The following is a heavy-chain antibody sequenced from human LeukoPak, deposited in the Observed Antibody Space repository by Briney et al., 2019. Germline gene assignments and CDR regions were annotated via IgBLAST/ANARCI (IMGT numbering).Heavy chain of an antibody. Sequence: SGPTLVTPTQTLTLTCTFSGFSFSTSGVGVGWIRQPPGKALEWLALIYWDDDKRYNPSLKSRLTTTKDTSKNQVVLTITNMDPVDTATYCSAHNGGGSYYGWFDPWGQGTLVTVSS. CDR1: GFSFSTSGVG. D-gene: IGHD1-26*01. J-gene: IGHJ5*02. V-gene: IGHV2-5*02. CDR3: AHNGGGSYYGWFDP. CDR2: IYWDDDK.